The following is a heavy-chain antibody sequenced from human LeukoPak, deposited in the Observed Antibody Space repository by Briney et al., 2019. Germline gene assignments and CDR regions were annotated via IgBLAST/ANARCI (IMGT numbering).Heavy chain of an antibody. J-gene: IGHJ5*02. D-gene: IGHD2-15*01. CDR2: MNPNSGNT. Sequence: GASVKVSCTASGYTFTTFDINWVRQATGQGLEWMGWMNPNSGNTGYAQRFQGRVTMTRNTSISTAYMELSSLRSEDTAVYYCAIDIRPPGYCSGGSCSGWFDPWGQGTLVTVSS. V-gene: IGHV1-8*02. CDR1: GYTFTTFD. CDR3: AIDIRPPGYCSGGSCSGWFDP.